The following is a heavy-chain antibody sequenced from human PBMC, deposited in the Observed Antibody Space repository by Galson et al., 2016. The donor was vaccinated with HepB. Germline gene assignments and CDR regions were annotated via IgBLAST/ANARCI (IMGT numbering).Heavy chain of an antibody. Sequence: SLRLSCAASGFTFPGYAMHWVRQVPGKDLEWVSGVSWNGVSVGYAASVQGRFTISRDNAKNSLYLQMNSLRPEDTAFYYCAKGPTSTWYEGDCFDPWGQGTLVTVSS. CDR3: AKGPTSTWYEGDCFDP. CDR1: GFTFPGYA. CDR2: VSWNGVSV. V-gene: IGHV3-9*01. J-gene: IGHJ5*01. D-gene: IGHD6-13*01.